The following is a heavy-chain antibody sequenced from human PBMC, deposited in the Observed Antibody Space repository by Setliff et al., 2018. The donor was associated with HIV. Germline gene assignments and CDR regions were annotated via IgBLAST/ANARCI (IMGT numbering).Heavy chain of an antibody. CDR3: ARGLGMVESTTPFDF. CDR1: AGSISGDIW. D-gene: IGHD1-26*01. V-gene: IGHV4-4*02. J-gene: IGHJ4*02. CDR2: IYHSGST. Sequence: SETLSLTCAVSAGSISGDIWWAWVRQSPGKGLEWVGEIYHSGSTNYNTSLKGRVAISAERSTNQFSLRLTSVTAADTAVYYCARGLGMVESTTPFDFWGQGTLVTVSS.